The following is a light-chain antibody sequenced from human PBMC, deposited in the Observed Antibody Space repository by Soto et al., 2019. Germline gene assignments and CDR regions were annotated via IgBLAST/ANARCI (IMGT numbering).Light chain of an antibody. CDR3: QHRSTWPRA. Sequence: EIVLTQSPATLSLSPGERATLSCRASQSVGIYLGWYQQRPGQAPRLLIYDAPKRAAGIPARFSGSGSGTDFTLTINSLEPEDFAVYYCQHRSTWPRAFGQGTRLEIK. J-gene: IGKJ5*01. CDR2: DAP. V-gene: IGKV3-11*01. CDR1: QSVGIY.